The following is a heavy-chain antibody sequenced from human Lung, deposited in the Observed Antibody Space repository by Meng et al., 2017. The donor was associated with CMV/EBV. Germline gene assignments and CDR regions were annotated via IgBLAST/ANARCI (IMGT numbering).Heavy chain of an antibody. Sequence: GGSLRLSCVASGFTFSSYWMSWVRQAPGRGLEWVANINLYGSEKYYMDSVKGRFTISRDNAKNSLYLQMNSLRAEDTAVYYCVTDQDRFGGIWGQGTMVTFSS. D-gene: IGHD3-16*01. J-gene: IGHJ3*02. CDR2: INLYGSEK. CDR3: VTDQDRFGGI. V-gene: IGHV3-7*01. CDR1: GFTFSSYW.